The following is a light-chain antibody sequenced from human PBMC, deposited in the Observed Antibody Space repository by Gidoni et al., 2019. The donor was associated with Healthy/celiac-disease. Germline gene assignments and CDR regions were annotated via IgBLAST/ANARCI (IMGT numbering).Light chain of an antibody. Sequence: DIVMTQSPDSLAVSLGERATINCKSSQSVLYSSNIKNYLAWYQQKPGQPPKLLIYWASTRESGVPDRFSGSGSGTDFTLTISSLQAEDVAVYYCQQYSSTPGSFGQGTKLEIK. CDR1: QSVLYSSNIKNY. CDR3: QQYSSTPGS. J-gene: IGKJ2*04. V-gene: IGKV4-1*01. CDR2: WAS.